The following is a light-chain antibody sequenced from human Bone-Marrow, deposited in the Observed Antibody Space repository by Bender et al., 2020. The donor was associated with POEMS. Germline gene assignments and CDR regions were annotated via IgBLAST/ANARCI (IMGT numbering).Light chain of an antibody. J-gene: IGLJ3*02. CDR3: SSWDDSLSGWV. Sequence: QSVLTQPPSASGTPGQRVTISCSGSTSNIAGNYVNWYQHLPGTAPRLVVYSNYQRPSGVPARFSGSKSGTSASLAISDIQSEDEGDYYCSSWDDSLSGWVFGGGTKLTVL. CDR1: TSNIAGNY. V-gene: IGLV1-44*01. CDR2: SNY.